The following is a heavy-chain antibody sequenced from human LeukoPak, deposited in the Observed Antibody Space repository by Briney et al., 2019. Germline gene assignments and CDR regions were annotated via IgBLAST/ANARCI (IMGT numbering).Heavy chain of an antibody. D-gene: IGHD3-10*01. CDR3: ARGDLWLGH. J-gene: IGHJ4*02. CDR1: GFIFSSYW. V-gene: IGHV3-7*01. CDR2: IKSDGSEE. Sequence: GGSLRLSCATSGFIFSSYWMCWVRQAPGKGLEWVANIKSDGSEEYYGDSVKGRFTISRDNAKNSLYLQMNSLRVEDTAVYYCARGDLWLGHWGQGSLVTDSS.